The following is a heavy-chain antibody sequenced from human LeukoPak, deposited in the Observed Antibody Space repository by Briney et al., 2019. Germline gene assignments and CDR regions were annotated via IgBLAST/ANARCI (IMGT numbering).Heavy chain of an antibody. Sequence: SETLSLTCTVSGGSISSSSYYWGWLRQPPGTGLEWIGSSYYSGSTYYNPSLKSRVTISVDTSKNQFSLKLSSVTAADTAVYYCARQGCSYALFDPWGQGTLVTVSS. CDR2: SYYSGST. J-gene: IGHJ5*02. CDR1: GGSISSSSYY. V-gene: IGHV4-39*01. D-gene: IGHD5-18*01. CDR3: ARQGCSYALFDP.